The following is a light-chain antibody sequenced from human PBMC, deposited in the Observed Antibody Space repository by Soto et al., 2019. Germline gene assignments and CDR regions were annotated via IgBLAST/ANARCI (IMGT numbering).Light chain of an antibody. Sequence: QPVLTQSASASASLGSSVKLTCTLSSGHSSYIIAWHQQQPGKAPRYLMKLEGTGSYNKRSGLPDRSSGSSSRADRDLTISNLQSDDEADYYCETWDRNTVVFGGGTKLTVL. CDR2: LEGTGSY. V-gene: IGLV4-60*03. J-gene: IGLJ2*01. CDR1: SGHSSYI. CDR3: ETWDRNTVV.